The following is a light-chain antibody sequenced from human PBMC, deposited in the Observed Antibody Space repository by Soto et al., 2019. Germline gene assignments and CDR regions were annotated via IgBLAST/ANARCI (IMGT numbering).Light chain of an antibody. J-gene: IGKJ1*01. Sequence: IVMSQSPSTLSVSQGDAATLSCRASQSVSSMLAWYQQKPGQAPKLLISGASAMAAGIPSRFSGSGSRTDFTLTISSLQPEDFAIYYCQQDNNYPRTFGQGTKVEIK. V-gene: IGKV3-15*01. CDR3: QQDNNYPRT. CDR1: QSVSSM. CDR2: GAS.